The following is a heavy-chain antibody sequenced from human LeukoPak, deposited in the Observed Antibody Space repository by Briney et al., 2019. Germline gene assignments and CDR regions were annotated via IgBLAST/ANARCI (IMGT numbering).Heavy chain of an antibody. CDR2: IYYSGST. Sequence: PSETLSLTCTVSGGSISSSSYYWGWIRQPPGKGLEWIGSIYYSGSTYYNPSLKSRVTISVDTSKNQFSLKLSSVTAADTAVYYCARDEQGWFDTWGQGTLVTVSS. V-gene: IGHV4-39*07. D-gene: IGHD6-13*01. CDR3: ARDEQGWFDT. J-gene: IGHJ5*02. CDR1: GGSISSSSYY.